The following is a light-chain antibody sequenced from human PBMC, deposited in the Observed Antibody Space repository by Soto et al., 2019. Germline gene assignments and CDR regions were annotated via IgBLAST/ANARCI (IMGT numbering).Light chain of an antibody. CDR1: SSDVGSYNL. Sequence: QSALTQPASVSGSPGQSITISCTGTSSDVGSYNLVSWYQQHPGKAPKLMIYEGSKRPSGVSNRFSGSKSGNTASLTIPGLQADDEADYYCCSYAASSTLYVFGTGTKVTVL. J-gene: IGLJ1*01. CDR2: EGS. CDR3: CSYAASSTLYV. V-gene: IGLV2-23*01.